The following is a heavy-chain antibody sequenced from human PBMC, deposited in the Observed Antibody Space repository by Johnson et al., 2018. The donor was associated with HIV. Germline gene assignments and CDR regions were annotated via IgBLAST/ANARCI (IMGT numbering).Heavy chain of an antibody. D-gene: IGHD1-26*01. Sequence: EVQLVESGGGLVQPGGSLRLSCAASGFRVSNNYMSWFRQAPGKGLEWVSVIYSGGRPNYADSVKGRFTFSRDNSRNTVYLQMSGLRSEDTAIYYCAREGSGSYQIWGQGTMVTVSS. CDR3: AREGSGSYQI. CDR2: IYSGGRP. V-gene: IGHV3-66*02. J-gene: IGHJ3*02. CDR1: GFRVSNNY.